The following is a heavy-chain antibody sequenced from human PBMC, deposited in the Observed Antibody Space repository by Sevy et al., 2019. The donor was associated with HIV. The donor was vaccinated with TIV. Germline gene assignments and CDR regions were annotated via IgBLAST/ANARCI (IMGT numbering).Heavy chain of an antibody. V-gene: IGHV3-48*03. D-gene: IGHD3-10*01. Sequence: GGSLRLSCAASGFTFSSYEMNWVRQAPGKGLEWVSYISSSGSTIYYADSVKGRFTISRDNAKNSLYLQMNSLRAEDTAVYYCARGTYGSGSYLDYWDQGTLVTVSS. CDR1: GFTFSSYE. J-gene: IGHJ4*02. CDR3: ARGTYGSGSYLDY. CDR2: ISSSGSTI.